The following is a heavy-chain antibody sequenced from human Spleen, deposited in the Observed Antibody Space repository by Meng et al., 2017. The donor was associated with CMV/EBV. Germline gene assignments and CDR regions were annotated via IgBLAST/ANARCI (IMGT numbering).Heavy chain of an antibody. CDR3: ARDPKDYGDYVFDY. CDR2: ITGSGGTT. CDR1: GFIFSSYA. D-gene: IGHD4-17*01. V-gene: IGHV3-23*01. J-gene: IGHJ4*02. Sequence: ASGFIFSSYAMSWVRQAPGKGLEWVSAITGSGGTTYYADSVKGRFTISRDNAKNSLYLQMNSLRAEDTAIYYCARDPKDYGDYVFDYWGQGTLVTVSS.